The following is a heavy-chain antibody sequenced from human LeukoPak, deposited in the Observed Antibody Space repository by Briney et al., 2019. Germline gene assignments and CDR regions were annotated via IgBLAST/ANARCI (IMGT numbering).Heavy chain of an antibody. D-gene: IGHD1-1*01. CDR1: GSTFTVYY. CDR2: ISPNSGAT. V-gene: IGHV1-2*06. J-gene: IGHJ5*02. CDR3: ARVVTGTGWFDP. Sequence: ASVKVSCEASGSTFTVYYIHWVRQAPGQGLEWMGRISPNSGATNYAQKFQGRVTMTRDTSISTAYMELSRLTSDDSAVYYCARVVTGTGWFDPCGQGTLVTVSS.